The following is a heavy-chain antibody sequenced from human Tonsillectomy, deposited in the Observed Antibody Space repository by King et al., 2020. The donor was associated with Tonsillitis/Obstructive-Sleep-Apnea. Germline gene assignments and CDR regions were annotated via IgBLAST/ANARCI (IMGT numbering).Heavy chain of an antibody. CDR1: GYSISGSNW. J-gene: IGHJ6*03. CDR3: SRSSLGLYYMDV. D-gene: IGHD1-26*01. CDR2: IFYSGSI. V-gene: IGHV4-28*05. Sequence: LQLQESGPGLVKPSDTLSLTCAVSGYSISGSNWWGWIRQPPGQGLEWIGCIFYSGSIYYNPSLKSRVTMSVDTSKNQFSLRLSSVTAVDTAVYYCSRSSLGLYYMDVYGKGTTVTVSS.